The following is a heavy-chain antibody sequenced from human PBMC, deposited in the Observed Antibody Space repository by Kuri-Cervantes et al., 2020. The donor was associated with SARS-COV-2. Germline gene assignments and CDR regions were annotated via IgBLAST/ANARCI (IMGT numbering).Heavy chain of an antibody. CDR3: ASLDHGLGSYYHTFPHDY. CDR2: IKHDGSER. D-gene: IGHD3-10*01. Sequence: GGSLRLSCTASGFSISDRAYWMTWVRQTPGKGLEWVANIKHDGSERFYVDSVKGRITISRDDAKNSLYLQMNSLRAEDTAVYYCASLDHGLGSYYHTFPHDYWGLGTQVTVSS. J-gene: IGHJ4*02. V-gene: IGHV3-7*01. CDR1: GFSISDRAYW.